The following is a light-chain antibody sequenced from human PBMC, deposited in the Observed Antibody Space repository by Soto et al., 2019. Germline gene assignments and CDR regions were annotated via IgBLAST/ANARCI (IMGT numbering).Light chain of an antibody. CDR3: QQYHDWPPYT. V-gene: IGKV3-15*01. Sequence: ETLMTQSPATLSVSPGERATLSCRASQSVSSNLAWYQQRPGQAPRLLIYRAYIRPTAIPARFSGSGSGTDFTLTISSLQSEDFAVNYCQQYHDWPPYTFGQGTKLEI. CDR1: QSVSSN. CDR2: RAY. J-gene: IGKJ2*01.